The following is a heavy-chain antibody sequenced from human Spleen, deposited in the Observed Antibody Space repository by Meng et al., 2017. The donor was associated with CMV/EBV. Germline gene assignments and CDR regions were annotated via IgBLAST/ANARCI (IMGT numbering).Heavy chain of an antibody. V-gene: IGHV3-7*01. D-gene: IGHD2-2*01. CDR2: IKEDGSEK. J-gene: IGHJ4*02. CDR1: GFSFSSYW. CDR3: ASYCSSSSCYVLRTFDY. Sequence: SCAASGFSFSSYWMSWVRQAPGKGLEWVANIKEDGSEKYYVDSVKGRFAISRDNAKNSLYLQMNSLRAEDTAVYFCASYCSSSSCYVLRTFDYWGQGTLVTVSS.